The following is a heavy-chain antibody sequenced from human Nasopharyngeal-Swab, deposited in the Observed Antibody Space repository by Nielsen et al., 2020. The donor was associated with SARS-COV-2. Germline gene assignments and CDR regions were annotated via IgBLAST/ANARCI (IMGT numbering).Heavy chain of an antibody. Sequence: VSLQISCAASGFTFISYAMSCFRHAPGYVLVWVSAISGSGGSTYYADSVKGRFTISRDNSKNTLYLQMNSLRAEDTAVYYCAKGGPPGSIAAALGYYYGMDVWGQGTTVTVSS. CDR2: ISGSGGST. V-gene: IGHV3-23*01. J-gene: IGHJ6*02. CDR1: GFTFISYA. D-gene: IGHD6-13*01. CDR3: AKGGPPGSIAAALGYYYGMDV.